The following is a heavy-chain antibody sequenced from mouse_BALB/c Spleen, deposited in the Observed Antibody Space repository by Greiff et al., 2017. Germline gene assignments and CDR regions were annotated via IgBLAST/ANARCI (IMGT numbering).Heavy chain of an antibody. V-gene: IGHV5-4*02. CDR2: ISDGGSYT. Sequence: DVKLVESGGGLVKPGGSLKLSCAASGFTFSDYYMYWVRQTPEKRLEWVATISDGGSYTYYPDSVKGRFTISRDNAKNNLYLQMSSLKSEDTAMYYCARADYGNPGYFDVWGAGTTVTVSS. CDR1: GFTFSDYY. CDR3: ARADYGNPGYFDV. D-gene: IGHD2-1*01. J-gene: IGHJ1*01.